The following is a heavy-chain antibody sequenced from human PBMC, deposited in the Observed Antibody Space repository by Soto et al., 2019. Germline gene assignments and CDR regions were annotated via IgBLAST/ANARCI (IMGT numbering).Heavy chain of an antibody. Sequence: PSETLSLTCTFSGGSISSGGYYLSWIRQHPGKGLEWIGYIYYSGSTYYNPSLRSRVTISVDTSKNQFSLKLSSVTAADTAVYYCARGSSNPGGPAAHFDYWGQGTLVTVSS. J-gene: IGHJ4*02. CDR3: ARGSSNPGGPAAHFDY. V-gene: IGHV4-31*03. D-gene: IGHD2-2*01. CDR2: IYYSGST. CDR1: GGSISSGGYY.